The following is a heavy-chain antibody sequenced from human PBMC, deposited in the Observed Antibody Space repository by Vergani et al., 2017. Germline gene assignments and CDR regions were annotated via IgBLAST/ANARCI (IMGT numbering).Heavy chain of an antibody. CDR3: AKEGGGYCSGGTCYPEY. CDR2: IRSDESRR. Sequence: VQLLESGGAFVQPVGTLRLSCAASGFTLTNYAMGWVRQAPGKGLEWVASIRSDESRRYYGDSMEGPFTISRDNSKNTLYLQMKSLRPEDTAVYYCAKEGGGYCSGGTCYPEYWGQGTLVIVSS. V-gene: IGHV3-30*02. D-gene: IGHD2-15*01. CDR1: GFTLTNYA. J-gene: IGHJ4*02.